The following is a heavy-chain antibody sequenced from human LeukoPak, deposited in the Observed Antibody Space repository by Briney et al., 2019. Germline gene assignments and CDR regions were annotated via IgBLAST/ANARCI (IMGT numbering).Heavy chain of an antibody. CDR3: ARDHIPYCSGGSCYSQTNWYFDL. Sequence: SETLSLTCTVSGGSISSYYWSWIRQPAGKGLEWIGRIYTSGSTNYNPSLKSRVTMSVGTSKDQFSLKLGSVTAADTAVYYCARDHIPYCSGGSCYSQTNWYFDLWGRGTLVTVSS. D-gene: IGHD2-15*01. J-gene: IGHJ2*01. CDR2: IYTSGST. V-gene: IGHV4-4*07. CDR1: GGSISSYY.